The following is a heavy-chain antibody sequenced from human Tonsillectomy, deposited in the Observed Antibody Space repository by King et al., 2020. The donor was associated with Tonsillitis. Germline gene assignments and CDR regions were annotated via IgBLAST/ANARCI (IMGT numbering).Heavy chain of an antibody. CDR1: GLTISSYG. V-gene: IGHV3-33*05. J-gene: IGHJ2*01. CDR3: ARDPKSDWYCDL. Sequence: VQLVESGGGVVQPGRSLRLSCEASGLTISSYGMHWVRQAPDKGLQWVEVISDDGNNKYYADSVRGRFTISRDYSKNSLSLQMNSLRAEYTAMYYCARDPKSDWYCDLWGRGTLVTVSS. CDR2: ISDDGNNK.